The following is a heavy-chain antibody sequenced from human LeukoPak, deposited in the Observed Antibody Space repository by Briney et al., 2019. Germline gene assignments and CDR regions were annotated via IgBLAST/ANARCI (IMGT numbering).Heavy chain of an antibody. Sequence: GGSLRLSCAASGFTFSSYEMNWVRQAPGKGLEWVSYISSSGSTIYYADSVKGRFTISRDNAKNSLYLQMNSLRAEDTAVYYCARDGNGGYYYYYMDVWGEGTTVTISS. J-gene: IGHJ6*03. CDR3: ARDGNGGYYYYYMDV. CDR2: ISSSGSTI. CDR1: GFTFSSYE. V-gene: IGHV3-48*03. D-gene: IGHD3-16*01.